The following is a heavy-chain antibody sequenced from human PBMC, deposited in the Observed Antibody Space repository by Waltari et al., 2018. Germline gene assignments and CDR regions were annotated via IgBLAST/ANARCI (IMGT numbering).Heavy chain of an antibody. CDR1: GGSISSSSYY. CDR3: ARHISLAYYYYYYGMDV. D-gene: IGHD3-16*02. Sequence: QLQLQESGPGLVKPSETLSLTCTVSGGSISSSSYYWGWIRQPPGKGLEWIGSINYSGVTDYNPSLKGRVTRSVEPSKNQFSLKLSSVTAADTAVYYCARHISLAYYYYYYGMDVWGQGTTVTVSS. V-gene: IGHV4-39*01. CDR2: INYSGVT. J-gene: IGHJ6*02.